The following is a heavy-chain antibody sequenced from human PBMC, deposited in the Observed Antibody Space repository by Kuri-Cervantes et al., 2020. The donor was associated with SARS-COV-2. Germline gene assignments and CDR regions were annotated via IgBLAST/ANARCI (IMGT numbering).Heavy chain of an antibody. CDR3: ARGRRGVPATVFDY. Sequence: AGSLRLSCAVYGGSFSGYYWSWIRQPPGKGLEWIGEINHSGSTNYNPSLKSRVTISVGTSKNQFSLKLSSVTAADTAVYYCARGRRGVPATVFDYWGQGTLVTVSS. V-gene: IGHV4-34*01. CDR2: INHSGST. J-gene: IGHJ4*02. D-gene: IGHD2-2*01. CDR1: GGSFSGYY.